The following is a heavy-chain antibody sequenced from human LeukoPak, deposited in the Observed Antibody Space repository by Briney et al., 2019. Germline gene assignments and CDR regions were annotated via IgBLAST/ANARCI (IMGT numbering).Heavy chain of an antibody. CDR2: INRSGST. Sequence: RSSETLSLTCAVYGVSFSGYYWSWIRQPPGKGLEWIGEINRSGSTNYNPSRKSRVTISVDTSNNQFSLKLSSVTAADPAVYYCARVPYSGYDSYSYYMDVWGKGTTVTVSS. CDR1: GVSFSGYY. V-gene: IGHV4-34*01. CDR3: ARVPYSGYDSYSYYMDV. J-gene: IGHJ6*03. D-gene: IGHD5-12*01.